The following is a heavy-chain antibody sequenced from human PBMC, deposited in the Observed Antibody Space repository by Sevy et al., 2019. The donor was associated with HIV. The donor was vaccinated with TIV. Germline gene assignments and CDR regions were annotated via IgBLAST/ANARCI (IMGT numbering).Heavy chain of an antibody. Sequence: GGSLRLSCAASGFTFNKFAMSWVRQAPGKGLEWVSAISRKSLGTYYADPVKGRFSISRDDSKNMLYLQMSSLRGDDTAVYYCAREVNNAPDNFGSWGQGTLVTVSS. D-gene: IGHD3-9*01. CDR3: AREVNNAPDNFGS. V-gene: IGHV3-23*01. J-gene: IGHJ4*02. CDR2: ISRKSLGT. CDR1: GFTFNKFA.